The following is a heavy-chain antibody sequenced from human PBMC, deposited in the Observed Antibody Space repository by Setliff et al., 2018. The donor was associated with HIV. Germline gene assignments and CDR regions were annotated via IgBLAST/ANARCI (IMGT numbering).Heavy chain of an antibody. CDR1: AYTFTGYY. Sequence: ASVKVSCKASAYTFTGYYMHWVRQAPGQGLEWMGWINPNSGGTNYAQKFQGRVTMTRDTSISTAYMELSRLRSDDTAVYYCASRYYGDDAFDTWGQGTMVTVSS. J-gene: IGHJ3*02. V-gene: IGHV1-2*02. CDR2: INPNSGGT. CDR3: ASRYYGDDAFDT. D-gene: IGHD3-22*01.